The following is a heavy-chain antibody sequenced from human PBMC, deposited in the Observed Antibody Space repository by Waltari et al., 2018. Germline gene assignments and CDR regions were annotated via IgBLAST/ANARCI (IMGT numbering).Heavy chain of an antibody. V-gene: IGHV3-48*03. CDR2: ISSSGSAI. CDR1: GFAFKSFE. CDR3: AKGQFSTTSGCDY. D-gene: IGHD6-6*01. J-gene: IGHJ4*02. Sequence: EVQLVESGGGLGQPGGSLRLSCAASGFAFKSFEMHWVRQAPGEGLGLVSNISSSGSAIYHADSVKGRFTISRDNAKNSLYLQMNNLRVDDTAIYYCAKGQFSTTSGCDYWGQGTLVTVSS.